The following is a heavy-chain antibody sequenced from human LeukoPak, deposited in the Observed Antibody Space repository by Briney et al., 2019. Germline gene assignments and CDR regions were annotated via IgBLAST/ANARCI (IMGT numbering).Heavy chain of an antibody. CDR3: ARVDCSSTSCRFYYYYGMDV. V-gene: IGHV3-30-3*01. CDR1: GFTFSSYA. D-gene: IGHD2-2*01. CDR2: ISYDGSNK. J-gene: IGHJ6*02. Sequence: PGGSLRLSCAASGFTFSSYAMHWVRQAPGKGLEWVAVISYDGSNKYYADSVKGRFTISRDNSKNTLYLQMNSLRAEGTAVYYCARVDCSSTSCRFYYYYGMDVWGQGTTVTVSS.